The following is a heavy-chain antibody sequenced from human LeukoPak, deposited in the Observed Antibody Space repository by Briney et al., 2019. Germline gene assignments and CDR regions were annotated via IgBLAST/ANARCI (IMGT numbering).Heavy chain of an antibody. V-gene: IGHV1-2*02. CDR2: IYPNNGGI. CDR1: GYILTGYY. D-gene: IGHD1/OR15-1a*01. CDR3: ARPEHLVLNSSEY. J-gene: IGHJ4*02. Sequence: SETVSCKASGYILTGYYMHWVRQAPGQGLELMAGIYPNNGGINYAQKSQGRVAKTRGTFISTAYMVLSWLTSDDSALYYCARPEHLVLNSSEYWGREPWSPPP.